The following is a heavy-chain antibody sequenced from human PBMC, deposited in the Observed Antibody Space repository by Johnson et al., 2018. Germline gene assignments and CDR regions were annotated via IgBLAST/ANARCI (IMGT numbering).Heavy chain of an antibody. CDR1: VFTFSTYW. Sequence: VQLQESGGGLVQPGGSLRLSCAGSVFTFSTYWMTWFRQAPGKGLEWVANVHKDGSENNYVDEVKGRFTISRDNAKNSLYLQMNSLRAEDTALYYCAYSKYNGNNLYYYYYMDVWGKGTTVTVSS. V-gene: IGHV3-7*01. CDR3: AYSKYNGNNLYYYYYMDV. J-gene: IGHJ6*03. D-gene: IGHD1/OR15-1a*01. CDR2: VHKDGSEN.